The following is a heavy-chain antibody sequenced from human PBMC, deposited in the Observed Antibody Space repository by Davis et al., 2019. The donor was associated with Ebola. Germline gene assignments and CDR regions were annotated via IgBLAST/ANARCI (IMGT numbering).Heavy chain of an antibody. CDR3: ARGVVVVAATVNYYYYGMDA. D-gene: IGHD2-15*01. Sequence: AASVKVSCKASGGTFSSYIISWVRQAPGQGLEWMGRIIPMFGIANYAQKFQGRVTITADKSTSTAYLELSSLRSEDTAVYYCARGVVVVAATVNYYYYGMDAWGQGTTVTVSS. CDR2: IIPMFGIA. CDR1: GGTFSSYI. J-gene: IGHJ6*02. V-gene: IGHV1-69*02.